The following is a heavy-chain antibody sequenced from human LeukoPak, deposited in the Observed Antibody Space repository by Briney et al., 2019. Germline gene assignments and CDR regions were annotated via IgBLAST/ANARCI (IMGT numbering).Heavy chain of an antibody. CDR1: GYTFTSYS. Sequence: GASVKVSCKASGYTFTSYSMHWVRQAPGQSFEWMGWINAGYGNTKYSQRFQGRVTITRDTSASTAYMELSSLTSEDTAVYYCARDLRPTGNWFDPWGQGTLVTVSS. CDR3: ARDLRPTGNWFDP. CDR2: INAGYGNT. V-gene: IGHV1-3*01. D-gene: IGHD3-10*01. J-gene: IGHJ5*02.